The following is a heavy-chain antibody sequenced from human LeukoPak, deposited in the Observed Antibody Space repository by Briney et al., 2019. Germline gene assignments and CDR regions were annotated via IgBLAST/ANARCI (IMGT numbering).Heavy chain of an antibody. CDR1: GFSFSNHY. Sequence: GGSLRLSCTASGFSFSNHYMRWIRRAPGKGLEWVANINEDGSNKWHLGSVKGRFTVSRDNARNSLYLQMNSLRVEDTAVYYCTRVIVAVPGYFDYFDFWGQGVLVTVSS. J-gene: IGHJ4*02. D-gene: IGHD6-19*01. V-gene: IGHV3-7*01. CDR2: INEDGSNK. CDR3: TRVIVAVPGYFDYFDF.